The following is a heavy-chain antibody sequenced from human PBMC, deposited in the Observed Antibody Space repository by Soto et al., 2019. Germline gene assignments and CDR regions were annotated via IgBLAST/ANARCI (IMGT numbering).Heavy chain of an antibody. Sequence: QVQLQQWGAGLLKPSETLSLTCAVYGGSFSGYYWSWIRQPPGKGLEWIGEINHSGSTNYNPSLKSRVTISEDTSKNQFSLKLSSVTAADTAVYYCARGLVYGDRQFDYWGQGTLVTVSS. D-gene: IGHD4-17*01. V-gene: IGHV4-34*01. CDR2: INHSGST. J-gene: IGHJ4*02. CDR3: ARGLVYGDRQFDY. CDR1: GGSFSGYY.